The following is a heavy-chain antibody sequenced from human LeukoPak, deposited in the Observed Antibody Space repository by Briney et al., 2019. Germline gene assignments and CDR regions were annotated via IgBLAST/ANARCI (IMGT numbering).Heavy chain of an antibody. CDR1: EFTFSSYS. CDR2: ISSSSSYI. J-gene: IGHJ6*02. D-gene: IGHD3-3*01. V-gene: IGHV3-21*01. Sequence: PGRSLRLSCAASEFTFSSYSMNWVRQAPGKGLEWVSSISSSSSYIYYADSVKGRFTISRDNAKNSLYLQMNSLRAEDTAVYYCARDVLQGLGDFWSGYYSGPHYYYGMDVWGQGTTVTVSS. CDR3: ARDVLQGLGDFWSGYYSGPHYYYGMDV.